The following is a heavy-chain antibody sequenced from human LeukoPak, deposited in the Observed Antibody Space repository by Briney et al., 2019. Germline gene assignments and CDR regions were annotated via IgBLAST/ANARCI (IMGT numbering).Heavy chain of an antibody. Sequence: PGGSLRLPCAASGFTFSSYSMNWVRQAPGKGLEWVSSISSSSSYIYYADSVKGRFTISRDNAKNSLYLQMNSLRAEDTAVYYCARDRRVGMDVWGQGTTVTVSS. CDR2: ISSSSSYI. CDR1: GFTFSSYS. CDR3: ARDRRVGMDV. J-gene: IGHJ6*02. V-gene: IGHV3-21*01.